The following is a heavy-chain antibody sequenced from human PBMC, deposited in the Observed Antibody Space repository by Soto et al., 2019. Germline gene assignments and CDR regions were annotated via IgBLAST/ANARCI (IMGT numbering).Heavy chain of an antibody. Sequence: EVQLVESGGGLVQPGGSLRLSCAASGFTFSSYWMHWVRQAPGKGLVWVSRISSDGSSTSYADSVKGRFTISRDNAKKELYLQMTSVRAEDTAVYYCARGWVRGGGGWFDPWGQGTLVTVSS. V-gene: IGHV3-74*01. CDR3: ARGWVRGGGGWFDP. D-gene: IGHD3-10*01. CDR2: ISSDGSST. J-gene: IGHJ5*02. CDR1: GFTFSSYW.